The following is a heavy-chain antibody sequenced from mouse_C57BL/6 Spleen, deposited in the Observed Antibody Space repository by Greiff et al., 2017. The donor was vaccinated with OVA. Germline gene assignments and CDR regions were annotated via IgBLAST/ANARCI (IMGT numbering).Heavy chain of an antibody. CDR1: GYTFTSYW. Sequence: QVQLQQPGTELVKPGASVKLSCKASGYTFTSYWMHWVKQRPGQGLEWIGNINPSNGGTNYNEKFKSKATLTVDKSSSTAYMQLSSLTSEDSAVYCGARRGITTVVAHYARDCWGQGTSVTVSS. J-gene: IGHJ4*01. D-gene: IGHD1-1*01. CDR2: INPSNGGT. V-gene: IGHV1-53*01. CDR3: ARRGITTVVAHYARDC.